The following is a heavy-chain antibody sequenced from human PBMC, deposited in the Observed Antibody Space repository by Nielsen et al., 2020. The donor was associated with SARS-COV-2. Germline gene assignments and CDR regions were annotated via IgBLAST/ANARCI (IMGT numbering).Heavy chain of an antibody. CDR1: GYTFTSYY. D-gene: IGHD2-2*01. J-gene: IGHJ6*02. CDR2: INPNSGGT. V-gene: IGHV1-2*02. CDR3: ARGSRWYQLHKGRYYYGMDV. Sequence: ASVKVSCTASGYTFTSYYMHWVRQAPGQGLEWMGWINPNSGGTNYAQKFQGRVTMTRDTSISTAYMELSRLRSDDTAVYYCARGSRWYQLHKGRYYYGMDVWGQGTTVTVSS.